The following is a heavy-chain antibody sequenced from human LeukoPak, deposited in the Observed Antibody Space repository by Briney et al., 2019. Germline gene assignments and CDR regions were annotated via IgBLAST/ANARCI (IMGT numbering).Heavy chain of an antibody. CDR3: AREGYSSGWYFSLMDV. V-gene: IGHV4-4*07. D-gene: IGHD6-19*01. Sequence: SETLSLTCTFSGGSISSYYWSWIRQPAGKGLEWIGRIYTSGSTNYNPSLKSRVTMSVDTSKNQLSLKLSSVTAADTAVYYCAREGYSSGWYFSLMDVWGQGTTVTVSS. CDR1: GGSISSYY. CDR2: IYTSGST. J-gene: IGHJ6*02.